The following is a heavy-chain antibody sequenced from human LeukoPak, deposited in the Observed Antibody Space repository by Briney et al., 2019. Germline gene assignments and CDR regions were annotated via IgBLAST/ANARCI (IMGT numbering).Heavy chain of an antibody. V-gene: IGHV3-30*02. CDR3: AKDRRSWSTYWYFDL. CDR2: IRYDGSNK. CDR1: GFTFSSYG. Sequence: PGGSLRLSCAASGFTFSSYGMHWVRQAPGKGLEWVAFIRYDGSNKYYADSVKGRFTISRDNSKNTLYLQMNSLRAEDTAVYYCAKDRRSWSTYWYFDLWGRGTLVTVSS. D-gene: IGHD6-13*01. J-gene: IGHJ2*01.